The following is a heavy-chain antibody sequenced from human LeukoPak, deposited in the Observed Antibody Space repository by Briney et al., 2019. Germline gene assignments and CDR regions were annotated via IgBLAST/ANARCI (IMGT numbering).Heavy chain of an antibody. CDR2: INHSGST. Sequence: SETLSLTCAVYGGSFSGYYWGWIRQPPGKGLEWIGEINHSGSTNYNPSLKSRVTISVDTSKNQFSLKLSSVTAADTAVYYCARGPSWQSSSNYWGQGTLVTVSS. CDR3: ARGPSWQSSSNY. D-gene: IGHD6-6*01. V-gene: IGHV4-34*01. CDR1: GGSFSGYY. J-gene: IGHJ4*02.